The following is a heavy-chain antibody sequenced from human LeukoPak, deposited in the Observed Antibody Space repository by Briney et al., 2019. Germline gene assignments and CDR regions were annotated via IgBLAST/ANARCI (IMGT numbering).Heavy chain of an antibody. J-gene: IGHJ4*02. CDR3: ARAGYYYDSRGYSPLFDY. CDR2: IYHSGST. CDR1: GYSISSGYY. V-gene: IGHV4-38-2*01. Sequence: SETLSLTCAVSGYSISSGYYWGWIRQPPGKGLEWIGSIYHSGSTNYNPSLKSRVTMSVDTSKNQFSLKLSSVTAADTAVYYCARAGYYYDSRGYSPLFDYWGQGTLVTVSS. D-gene: IGHD3-22*01.